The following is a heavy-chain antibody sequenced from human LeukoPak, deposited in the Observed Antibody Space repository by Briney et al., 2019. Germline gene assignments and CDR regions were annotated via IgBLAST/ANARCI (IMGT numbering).Heavy chain of an antibody. D-gene: IGHD2-2*01. Sequence: PGRSLRLSCAASGFTFSRFPMHWVRQAPGKGLDWVALISSDGSDKKYADSVKGRFTMSRDNSENTLYLQLHSLRAEDTALYYCAKDPRREMDCSSTSCYRYYYYGMDVWGQGTTVTVSS. J-gene: IGHJ6*02. V-gene: IGHV3-30-3*01. CDR3: AKDPRREMDCSSTSCYRYYYYGMDV. CDR1: GFTFSRFP. CDR2: ISSDGSDK.